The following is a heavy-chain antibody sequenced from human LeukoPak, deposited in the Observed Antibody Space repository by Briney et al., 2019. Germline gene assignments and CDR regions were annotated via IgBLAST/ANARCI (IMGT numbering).Heavy chain of an antibody. CDR3: ATQGGDTAMVRIYLDY. Sequence: PGGSLRLSCAASGFTFSSYGMHWVRQAPGKGLEWVAVISYDGSNKYYADSVKGRFTISRDNSKNTLYLQMNSLRAEDTAVYYCATQGGDTAMVRIYLDYWGQGTLVTVSS. CDR2: ISYDGSNK. CDR1: GFTFSSYG. V-gene: IGHV3-30*03. J-gene: IGHJ4*02. D-gene: IGHD5-18*01.